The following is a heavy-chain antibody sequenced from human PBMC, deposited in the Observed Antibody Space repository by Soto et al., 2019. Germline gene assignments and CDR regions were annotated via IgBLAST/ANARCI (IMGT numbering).Heavy chain of an antibody. D-gene: IGHD4-17*01. CDR3: AKDLDYGDSDYYGMDV. CDR2: ISYDGSNK. V-gene: IGHV3-30*18. J-gene: IGHJ6*02. Sequence: GGSLRLSCAASGFTFSSYGMHWVRQAPGEGLEWVAVISYDGSNKYYADSVKGRFTISRDNSKNTLYLQMNSLRAEDTAVYYCAKDLDYGDSDYYGMDVWGQGTTVTVSS. CDR1: GFTFSSYG.